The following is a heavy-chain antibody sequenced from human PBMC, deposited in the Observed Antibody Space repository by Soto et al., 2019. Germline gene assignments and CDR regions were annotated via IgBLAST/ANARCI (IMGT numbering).Heavy chain of an antibody. CDR1: GFTFSSYS. CDR3: ATYCSSTSCYRVGVDV. D-gene: IGHD2-2*01. V-gene: IGHV3-48*02. CDR2: ISSSSSTI. J-gene: IGHJ6*02. Sequence: HPGGSLRLSCAASGFTFSSYSMNWVRQAPGKGLEWVSYISSSSSTIYYADSVKGRFTISRDNAKNSLYLQMNSLRDEDTAVYYCATYCSSTSCYRVGVDVWGQGTTVTVSS.